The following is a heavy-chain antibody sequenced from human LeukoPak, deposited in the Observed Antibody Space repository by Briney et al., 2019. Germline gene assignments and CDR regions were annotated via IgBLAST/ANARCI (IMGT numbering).Heavy chain of an antibody. CDR1: GYTFTSYA. D-gene: IGHD6-13*01. Sequence: ASVKVSCKASGYTFTSYAMHWVRQAPGQRLEWMGWTNAGNGNTKYSQKFQGRVTITRDTSASTAYMELSSLRSEDTAVYYCARDESSSWYAYFQHWGQGTLVTVSS. V-gene: IGHV1-3*01. J-gene: IGHJ1*01. CDR3: ARDESSSWYAYFQH. CDR2: TNAGNGNT.